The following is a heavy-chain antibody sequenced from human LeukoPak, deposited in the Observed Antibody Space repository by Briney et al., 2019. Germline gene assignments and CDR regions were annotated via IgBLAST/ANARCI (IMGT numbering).Heavy chain of an antibody. J-gene: IGHJ4*02. Sequence: ASVKVSCKASGYTFTSYYMHWVRQAPGQGPEWMGIINPSGGSTSYAQKFQGRVTMTRDTSTSTVYMELSSLRSEDTAVYYCASRAITIFGVVDYWGQGTLVTVSS. D-gene: IGHD3-3*01. CDR3: ASRAITIFGVVDY. V-gene: IGHV1-46*01. CDR2: INPSGGST. CDR1: GYTFTSYY.